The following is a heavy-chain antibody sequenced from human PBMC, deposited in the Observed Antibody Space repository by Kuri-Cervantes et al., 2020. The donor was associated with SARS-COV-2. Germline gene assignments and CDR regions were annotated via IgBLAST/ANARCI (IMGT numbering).Heavy chain of an antibody. Sequence: GSLRLSCTVSGGSISSSSYYWSWIRQPPGKGLEWIGYIYYSGSTYYNPSLKSRVTISVDTSKNQFSLKLSSVTAADTAVYYCARELGLTTVNWFDPWGQGTLVTVSS. CDR1: GGSISSSSYY. CDR2: IYYSGST. CDR3: ARELGLTTVNWFDP. J-gene: IGHJ5*02. D-gene: IGHD4-17*01. V-gene: IGHV4-61*01.